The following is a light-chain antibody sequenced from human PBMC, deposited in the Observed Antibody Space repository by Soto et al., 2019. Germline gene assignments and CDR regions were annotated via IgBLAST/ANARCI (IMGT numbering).Light chain of an antibody. CDR2: KAS. J-gene: IGKJ1*01. CDR1: QSISSW. V-gene: IGKV1-5*03. CDR3: QQYKSYSRT. Sequence: DIQMTQSPSTLSASVGGRVTIACRASQSISSWLAWYQQKPGKAPKLLIYKASSLESGVPSRFSGSGSGTEFTLTISSLQPDDFATYYCQQYKSYSRTFGQGTKVDIK.